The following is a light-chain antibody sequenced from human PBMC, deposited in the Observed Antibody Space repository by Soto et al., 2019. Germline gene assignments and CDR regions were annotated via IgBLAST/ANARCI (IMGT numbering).Light chain of an antibody. CDR2: EVS. Sequence: QSALTQPPSVSGSPGQSVAISCTGTSSDVGSFNRVSWYQQPPGTAPKLLIYEVSSRPSGVPDRFSGSKSGNTASLTISGLQAEDEADYYCNSYTSSSTYVLGTGTKVTVL. CDR1: SSDVGSFNR. V-gene: IGLV2-18*02. J-gene: IGLJ1*01. CDR3: NSYTSSSTYV.